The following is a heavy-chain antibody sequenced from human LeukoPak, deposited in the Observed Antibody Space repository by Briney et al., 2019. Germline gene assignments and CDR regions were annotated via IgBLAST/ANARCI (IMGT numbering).Heavy chain of an antibody. D-gene: IGHD3-10*01. CDR3: ARDLSWSFDY. V-gene: IGHV3-48*01. Sequence: WGSLRLSCAASGFTFSTFSMNWIRQAPGKGLEWISYRSNDIIRYADSVKGRFIISRDNAKNSLYLQMNSLRAEDTAVYYCARDLSWSFDYWGQGTLVTVSS. CDR1: GFTFSTFS. CDR2: RSNDII. J-gene: IGHJ4*02.